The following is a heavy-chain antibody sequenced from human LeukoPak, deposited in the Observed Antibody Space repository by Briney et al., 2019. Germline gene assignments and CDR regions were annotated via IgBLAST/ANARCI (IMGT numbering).Heavy chain of an antibody. J-gene: IGHJ4*02. Sequence: SETLSLTCTVSGGSISSGGYYWSWIRQHPGKGLEWIGYIYYSGSTNYNPSLKSRVTMSVDTSKNQFSLKLNSVTAADTAVYYCARVRWYSSGYYFDYWGQGTLVTVSS. CDR1: GGSISSGGYY. CDR2: IYYSGST. D-gene: IGHD5-18*01. V-gene: IGHV4-61*08. CDR3: ARVRWYSSGYYFDY.